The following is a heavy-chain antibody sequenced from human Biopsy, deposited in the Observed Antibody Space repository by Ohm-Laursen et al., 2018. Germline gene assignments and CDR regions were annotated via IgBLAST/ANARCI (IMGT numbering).Heavy chain of an antibody. Sequence: SLRLSCAASGFNLSAFALHWVRQASGRGLEWVARIKKKSNNDGTAYAESMKVSFSNFSDESKSTSFLQMNSLKIEDTAVYFCTRSAGYGYYYWGQGILVTVSS. D-gene: IGHD5-12*01. CDR2: IKKKSNNDGT. CDR1: GFNLSAFA. CDR3: TRSAGYGYYY. V-gene: IGHV3-73*01. J-gene: IGHJ4*02.